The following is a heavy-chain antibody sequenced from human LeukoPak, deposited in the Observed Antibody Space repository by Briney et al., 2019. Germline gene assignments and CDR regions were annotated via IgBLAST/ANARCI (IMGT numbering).Heavy chain of an antibody. CDR1: GGPFSSHA. V-gene: IGHV1-69*04. CDR3: ARGRGSRTGSNGAYLDY. D-gene: IGHD1-1*01. Sequence: GSSVKVSCKTSGGPFSSHAVNWVRQAPGQGLEWMGRIIPILGLRNYAQRFQGRVTITADKSTSTVYMDVTSLRSEDTAVYFCARGRGSRTGSNGAYLDYWGQGTLVT. CDR2: IIPILGLR. J-gene: IGHJ4*02.